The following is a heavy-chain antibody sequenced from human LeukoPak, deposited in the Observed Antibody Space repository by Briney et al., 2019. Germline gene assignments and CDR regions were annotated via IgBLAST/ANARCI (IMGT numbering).Heavy chain of an antibody. CDR2: ISSSSTI. Sequence: PGGSLRLSCAASGFTFSSYSMNWVRQAPGKGLEWVSYISSSSTIYYADSVKGRFTISRDNAKNSLYLQMNSLRAEDTAVYYCAREPLWFGEPDWGQGTLVTVSS. J-gene: IGHJ4*02. CDR3: AREPLWFGEPD. CDR1: GFTFSSYS. D-gene: IGHD3-10*01. V-gene: IGHV3-48*01.